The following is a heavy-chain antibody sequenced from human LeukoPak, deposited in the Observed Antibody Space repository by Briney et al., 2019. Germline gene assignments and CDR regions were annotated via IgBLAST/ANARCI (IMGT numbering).Heavy chain of an antibody. CDR3: AGEVAAADNWFDP. CDR1: GFTFSSYW. V-gene: IGHV3-74*01. CDR2: INSDGSST. Sequence: GGSLRLSCAASGFTFSSYWMHWVRQAPGKGLVWVSRINSDGSSTSYADSVKGRFTISRDNAKNTLYLQMNSLRAEDTAVYYCAGEVAAADNWFDPWGQGTLVTVSS. D-gene: IGHD6-13*01. J-gene: IGHJ5*02.